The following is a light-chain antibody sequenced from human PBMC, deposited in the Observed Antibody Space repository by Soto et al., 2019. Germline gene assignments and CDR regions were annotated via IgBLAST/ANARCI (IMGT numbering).Light chain of an antibody. V-gene: IGKV3-20*01. CDR1: QSVSSYY. Sequence: EIVLTQSPGTLSLSPGERATLSCRASQSVSSYYLAWYQQKPGQAPRLLIYDASRRPSGIPDRFSGSGSGTDFTLTNNRLEPEDFAVYYCQQCGSSPTFGQGTKVEIK. J-gene: IGKJ2*01. CDR2: DAS. CDR3: QQCGSSPT.